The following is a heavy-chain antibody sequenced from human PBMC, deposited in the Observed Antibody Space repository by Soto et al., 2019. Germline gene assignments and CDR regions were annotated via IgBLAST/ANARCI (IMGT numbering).Heavy chain of an antibody. V-gene: IGHV4-39*01. Sequence: QLQLQESGPGLVKPSETLSLTCSVSGGSLSSSSSFWGWIRQSPVKGLEWIGSIYYTKDTYYNPSLKSRVTISADRSRNQFSLRLSSVSAADTAVYYCVRPRNYAFDMWGPGTMVAVSS. CDR3: VRPRNYAFDM. CDR1: GGSLSSSSSF. J-gene: IGHJ3*02. CDR2: IYYTKDT.